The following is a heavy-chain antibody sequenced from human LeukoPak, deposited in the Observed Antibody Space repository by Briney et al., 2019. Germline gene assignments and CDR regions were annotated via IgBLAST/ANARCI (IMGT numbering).Heavy chain of an antibody. Sequence: SETLSLTCAVSGVSISSGGYSWSWIRQPPGKGLEWIVYIYHSGSTYYNPSLKSRVTISVDRSKNQFSLKLSSVTAADTAVYYCAIGSSWYGSDAFDIWGQGTMVTVSS. V-gene: IGHV4-30-2*01. D-gene: IGHD6-13*01. J-gene: IGHJ3*02. CDR2: IYHSGST. CDR3: AIGSSWYGSDAFDI. CDR1: GVSISSGGYS.